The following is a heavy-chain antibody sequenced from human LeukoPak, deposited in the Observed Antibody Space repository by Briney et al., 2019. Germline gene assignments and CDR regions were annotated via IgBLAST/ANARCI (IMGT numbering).Heavy chain of an antibody. CDR2: VDPEDGET. V-gene: IGHV1-24*01. Sequence: GASLKLSCTVSGYTLTELSMHWVRQAPGKGLEWVGGVDPEDGETIYAQKFQGRVTMTEDTSTDTAYMELSSLRAEDTAVYYCATAPPKNWNDDYFDYWGQGTLVTVSS. CDR3: ATAPPKNWNDDYFDY. J-gene: IGHJ4*02. D-gene: IGHD1-1*01. CDR1: GYTLTELS.